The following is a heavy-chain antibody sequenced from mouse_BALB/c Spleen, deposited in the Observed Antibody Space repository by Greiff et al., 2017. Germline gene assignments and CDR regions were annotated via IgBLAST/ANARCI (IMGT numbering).Heavy chain of an antibody. V-gene: IGHV1-7*01. D-gene: IGHD2-3*01. CDR3: ARDGYYEGRFAD. J-gene: IGHJ3*01. Sequence: QVQLQQSGAELAKPGASVKMSCKASGYTFTSYWMHWVKQRPGQGLEWIGYINPSTGYTEYNQKFKDKATLTADKSSSTAYMQLSSLTSEDSAVYYCARDGYYEGRFADWGQGTLVTVSA. CDR1: GYTFTSYW. CDR2: INPSTGYT.